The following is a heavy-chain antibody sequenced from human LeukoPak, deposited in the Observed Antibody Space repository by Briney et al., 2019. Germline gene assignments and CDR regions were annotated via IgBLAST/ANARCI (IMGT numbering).Heavy chain of an antibody. CDR3: ARPYCSGGSCYPQSYYFGY. D-gene: IGHD2-15*01. Sequence: GGSLRLSCAASGFTFSSYEMNWVRQAPGKGLEWVSYISSSGSTIYYADSVKGRFTISRDNAKNSLYLQMNSLRAEDTAVYYCARPYCSGGSCYPQSYYFGYWGQGTLVTVSS. V-gene: IGHV3-48*03. J-gene: IGHJ4*02. CDR1: GFTFSSYE. CDR2: ISSSGSTI.